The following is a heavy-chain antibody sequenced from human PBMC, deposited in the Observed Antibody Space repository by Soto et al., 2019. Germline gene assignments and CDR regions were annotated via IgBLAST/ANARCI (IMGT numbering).Heavy chain of an antibody. D-gene: IGHD3-22*01. CDR3: ARVRNYYDSSGYLY. CDR2: INHSGST. V-gene: IGHV4-34*01. CDR1: GGSFSGYY. J-gene: IGHJ4*02. Sequence: QVQLQQWGAGLLKPSETLSLTCAVYGGSFSGYYWSWIRQPPGKGLEWIGEINHSGSTNYYPSLKSRVTISVDTSKNQFSLKLSSVTAADTAVYYCARVRNYYDSSGYLYWGQGTLVTVSS.